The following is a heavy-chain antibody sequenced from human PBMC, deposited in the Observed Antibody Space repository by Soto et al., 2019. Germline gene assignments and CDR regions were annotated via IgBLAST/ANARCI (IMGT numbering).Heavy chain of an antibody. CDR3: AKGLSVAGIGGAFDR. Sequence: GGSLRLSCAASIFSFSTYAMSWVRQAPGKGLEWVSSINHYGDGTYYADSVKGRFTISRDNSKNTVYLQMNSLRAEDTAIYYCAKGLSVAGIGGAFDRWGQGTLVTVSS. V-gene: IGHV3-23*01. CDR1: IFSFSTYA. CDR2: INHYGDGT. D-gene: IGHD6-19*01. J-gene: IGHJ4*02.